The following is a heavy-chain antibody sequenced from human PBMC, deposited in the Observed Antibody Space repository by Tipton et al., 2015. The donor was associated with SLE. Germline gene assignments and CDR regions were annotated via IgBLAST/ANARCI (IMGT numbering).Heavy chain of an antibody. J-gene: IGHJ2*01. CDR3: ARKRKGDAGSSSSGWYFDL. V-gene: IGHV4-59*08. D-gene: IGHD6-6*01. Sequence: PGLVKPSETLSLTCTVSGGSISSYYWSWIRLPPGKGLEWIGYIYYSGSTNYNPSLKSRVTISVDTSKNQFSLKLSSVTAADTAVYYCARKRKGDAGSSSSGWYFDLWGRGTLVTVSS. CDR1: GGSISSYY. CDR2: IYYSGST.